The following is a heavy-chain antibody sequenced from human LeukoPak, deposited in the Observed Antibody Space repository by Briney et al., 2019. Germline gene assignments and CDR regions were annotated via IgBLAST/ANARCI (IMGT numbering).Heavy chain of an antibody. V-gene: IGHV4-39*01. CDR1: GDSISSGSYY. CDR2: IFYSGST. CDR3: ARPGATISSYYFDS. D-gene: IGHD1-1*01. Sequence: PSETLSLTCTVSGDSISSGSYYWGWIRQPPGKGLEWIGSIFYSGSTFYNPSLKSRVTISVDTSKNQFSLRLTSMTAADTAVYYCARPGATISSYYFDSWGQGTLVTVSS. J-gene: IGHJ4*02.